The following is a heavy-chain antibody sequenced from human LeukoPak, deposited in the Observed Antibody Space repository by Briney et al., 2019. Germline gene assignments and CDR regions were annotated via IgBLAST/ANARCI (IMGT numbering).Heavy chain of an antibody. Sequence: GGSLRLSCAASGFTFSSYEMNWVRQAPGKGLEWVSYISSSGSTIYYADSVKGRFTISRDNAKNSLYLQMNSLRAEDTALYYCASLNTFDWLLGRDYFDYWGQGTLVTVSS. J-gene: IGHJ4*02. CDR2: ISSSGSTI. CDR3: ASLNTFDWLLGRDYFDY. V-gene: IGHV3-48*03. D-gene: IGHD3-9*01. CDR1: GFTFSSYE.